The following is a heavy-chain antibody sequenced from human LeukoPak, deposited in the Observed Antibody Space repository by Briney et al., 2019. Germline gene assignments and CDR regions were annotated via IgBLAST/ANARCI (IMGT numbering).Heavy chain of an antibody. CDR3: AKTRGDSHAFDI. J-gene: IGHJ3*02. CDR2: ISGDGGYT. D-gene: IGHD2-21*02. V-gene: IGHV3-43*02. CDR1: GFTFDDYA. Sequence: PGGSLRLSCAASGFTFDDYAIHWVRQAPGKGLDWVSLISGDGGYTYFTDSVKGRFTISRDNSKNSLYLQMNSLRADDSALYYCAKTRGDSHAFDIWGQGTMVTVSS.